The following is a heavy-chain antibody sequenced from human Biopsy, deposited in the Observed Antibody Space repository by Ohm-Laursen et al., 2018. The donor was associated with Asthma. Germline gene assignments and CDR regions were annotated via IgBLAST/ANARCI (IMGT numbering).Heavy chain of an antibody. J-gene: IGHJ3*02. V-gene: IGHV3-30*03. Sequence: SPRLSCAASGFTFSIYDIHWVRQAPGKGLEWVAVISYDGGNKFYGDSVKGRFTLSRDNSRNTLYLQMNSLRVEDTVIYYCARTHERWTSIQDDALDIWGQGTMVIVSS. CDR3: ARTHERWTSIQDDALDI. CDR2: ISYDGGNK. D-gene: IGHD4-23*01. CDR1: GFTFSIYD.